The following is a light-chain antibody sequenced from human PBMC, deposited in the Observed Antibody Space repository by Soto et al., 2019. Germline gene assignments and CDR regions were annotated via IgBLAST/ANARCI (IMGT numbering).Light chain of an antibody. Sequence: EIVLTRSPGTLSLSPGERATLSCRASQSVSSRNLAWYRQKPGQAPSLLIYGASNRATGIPDRFSGSGSGTDFTLTISRLEPEDFAVYYCLRYGDSPPAYTFGQGTKLEIK. V-gene: IGKV3-20*01. CDR3: LRYGDSPPAYT. J-gene: IGKJ2*01. CDR1: QSVSSRN. CDR2: GAS.